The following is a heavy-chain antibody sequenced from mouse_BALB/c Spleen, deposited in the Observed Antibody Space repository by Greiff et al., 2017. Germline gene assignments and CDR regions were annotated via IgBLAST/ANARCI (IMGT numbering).Heavy chain of an antibody. Sequence: DVKLVESGAELVKPGASVKLSCTASGFNIKDTYMHWVKQRPEQGLEWIGRIDPANGNTKYDPKFQGKATITADTSSNTAYLQLSSLTSEDTAVYYCAREGDWDDYYAMDYWGQGTSVTVSS. CDR3: AREGDWDDYYAMDY. V-gene: IGHV14-3*02. CDR2: IDPANGNT. D-gene: IGHD4-1*01. J-gene: IGHJ4*01. CDR1: GFNIKDTY.